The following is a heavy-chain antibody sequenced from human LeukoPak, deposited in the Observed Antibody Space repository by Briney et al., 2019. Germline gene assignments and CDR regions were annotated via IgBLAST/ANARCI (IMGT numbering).Heavy chain of an antibody. D-gene: IGHD5-18*01. CDR3: TREGYIYSTYYFDY. V-gene: IGHV3-21*01. Sequence: PGGSLRLSRAASGFTFSNYAMDWVRQAPGKGLGWVSSISDTSSYIYYADSVKGRFTISRDNARNSLFLEMNSLRAEDTAVYYCTREGYIYSTYYFDYWGQGALVTVSS. J-gene: IGHJ4*02. CDR1: GFTFSNYA. CDR2: ISDTSSYI.